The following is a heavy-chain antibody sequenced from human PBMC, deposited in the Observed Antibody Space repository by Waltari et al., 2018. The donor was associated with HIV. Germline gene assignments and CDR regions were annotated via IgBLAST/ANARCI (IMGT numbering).Heavy chain of an antibody. CDR2: INTNTGNP. CDR3: ARDSGRGRAFDF. CDR1: GYTFTSSS. D-gene: IGHD6-25*01. J-gene: IGHJ3*01. Sequence: QVQLVQSGSELKKPGASVKISCKASGYTFTSSSLNWVRQAPGQGLEWMGWINTNTGNPMYAQGSTGRFCFSLDPSVSTTYLQISSLTAEDTAVYYCARDSGRGRAFDFWGQGTMVTVSS. V-gene: IGHV7-4-1*02.